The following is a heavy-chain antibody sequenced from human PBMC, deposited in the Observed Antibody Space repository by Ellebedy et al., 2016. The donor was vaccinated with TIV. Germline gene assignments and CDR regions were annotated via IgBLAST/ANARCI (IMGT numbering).Heavy chain of an antibody. CDR2: IIPIFGTA. J-gene: IGHJ4*02. CDR3: AKDLKVVPASYFDY. Sequence: SVKVSXXASGGTFSSYAISWVRQAPGQGLEWMGGIIPIFGTANYAQKFQGRVTITADKSTSTAYMELSSLRSEDTAVYYCAKDLKVVPASYFDYWGQGTLVTVSS. D-gene: IGHD2-2*01. V-gene: IGHV1-69*06. CDR1: GGTFSSYA.